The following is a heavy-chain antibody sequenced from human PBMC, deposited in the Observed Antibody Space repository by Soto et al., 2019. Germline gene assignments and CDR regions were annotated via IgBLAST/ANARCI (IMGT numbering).Heavy chain of an antibody. Sequence: PSETLSLTCAVYGGSFSGYYWSWIRQPPGKGLEWIGEINHSGSTNYNPSLKSRVTISVDTSKNQFSLKLSSVTAADTAVYYCARVSEGSGSYYYYYYGMDVWGQGTTVTVSS. CDR1: GGSFSGYY. CDR2: INHSGST. J-gene: IGHJ6*02. D-gene: IGHD3-10*01. V-gene: IGHV4-34*01. CDR3: ARVSEGSGSYYYYYYGMDV.